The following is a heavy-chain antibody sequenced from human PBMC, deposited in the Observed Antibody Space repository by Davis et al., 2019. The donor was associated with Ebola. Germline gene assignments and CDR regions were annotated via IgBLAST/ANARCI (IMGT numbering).Heavy chain of an antibody. Sequence: GGSLRLSCAASGFTFSSYSMNWVRQAPGKGLEWVSSISSSSSYIYYADSVKGRFTISRDNSKNTLYLQMNSLRAEDTAVYYCASDQWLVLVYYGMDVWGQGTTVTVSS. CDR1: GFTFSSYS. CDR3: ASDQWLVLVYYGMDV. J-gene: IGHJ6*02. V-gene: IGHV3-21*04. D-gene: IGHD6-19*01. CDR2: ISSSSSYI.